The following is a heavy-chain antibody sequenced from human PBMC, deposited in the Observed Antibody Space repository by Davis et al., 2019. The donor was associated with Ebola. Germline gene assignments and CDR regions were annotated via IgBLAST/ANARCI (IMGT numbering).Heavy chain of an antibody. CDR2: INHSGRT. D-gene: IGHD3-22*01. J-gene: IGHJ5*02. CDR3: AREGRSGYSNWFDP. V-gene: IGHV4-34*01. CDR1: GGSFSGYY. Sequence: MPGGSLRLSCAVYGGSFSGYYWSWIRQPPGKGLEWIGEINHSGRTNYNPSLKSPVTISVDTSKNQFSLKMSSVTAADTAVYYCAREGRSGYSNWFDPWGQGTLVTVSS.